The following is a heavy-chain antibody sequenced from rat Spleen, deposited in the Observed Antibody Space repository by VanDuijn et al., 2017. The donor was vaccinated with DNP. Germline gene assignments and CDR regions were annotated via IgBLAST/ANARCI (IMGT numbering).Heavy chain of an antibody. CDR3: ARPDY. CDR1: GFTFSNHG. V-gene: IGHV5S13*01. J-gene: IGHJ2*01. CDR2: ISGGGDIT. Sequence: EVQLEESGGGLVQPGRSLKLSCVASGFTFSNHGMAWVRQAPTKGLEWVASISGGGDITYYRDSVKGRFTISRDNAQNTQYLQMDSLRSEDTATYYCARPDYWGQGVMVTVSS.